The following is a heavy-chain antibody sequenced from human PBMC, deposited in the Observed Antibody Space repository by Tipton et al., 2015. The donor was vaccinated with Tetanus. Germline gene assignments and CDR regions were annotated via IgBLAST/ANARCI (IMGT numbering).Heavy chain of an antibody. CDR3: ARHWWGYDVLSGYNWFDP. Sequence: QVQLVQSGSELKKPGASVKVSCKASGYSFSSYSMAWVRQAPGQGLESMGYINTNTGNPTYAQGFTGRFVFSFDTSVNTAYLQISTLKADVTAVYYWARHWWGYDVLSGYNWFDPWGQGTLVTVSS. D-gene: IGHD3-3*01. CDR1: GYSFSSYS. J-gene: IGHJ5*02. CDR2: INTNTGNP. V-gene: IGHV7-4-1*02.